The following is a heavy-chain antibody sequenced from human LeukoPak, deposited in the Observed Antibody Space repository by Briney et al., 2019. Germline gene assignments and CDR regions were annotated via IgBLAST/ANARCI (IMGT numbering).Heavy chain of an antibody. J-gene: IGHJ1*01. CDR2: ISYDGSNE. CDR1: GFTFSSYV. Sequence: GRSLRLSCAASGFTFSSYVMHWVRQAPGKGLEWVAIISYDGSNEYYADSVKGRFTISRDNSKNTVSLQMNSLRGDDTAVYYCAKDDAWGRYKDWGQGTLVTVSS. D-gene: IGHD3-16*01. V-gene: IGHV3-30*04. CDR3: AKDDAWGRYKD.